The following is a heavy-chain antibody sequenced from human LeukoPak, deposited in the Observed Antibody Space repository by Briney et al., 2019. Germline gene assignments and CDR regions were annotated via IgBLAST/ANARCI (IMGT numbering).Heavy chain of an antibody. D-gene: IGHD5-12*01. Sequence: PSETLSLTCTASGGSISSYYWSWIRQPPGKGLEWIGYIYYSGSTNYNPSLKSRVTISVDTSKNQFSLKLSSVTAADTAVYYCTATPLVATMAETWGQGTLVTVSS. CDR2: IYYSGST. J-gene: IGHJ5*02. V-gene: IGHV4-59*01. CDR3: TATPLVATMAET. CDR1: GGSISSYY.